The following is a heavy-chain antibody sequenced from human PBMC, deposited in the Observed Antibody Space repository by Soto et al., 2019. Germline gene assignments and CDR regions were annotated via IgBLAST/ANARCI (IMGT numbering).Heavy chain of an antibody. CDR2: LYSDGRT. V-gene: IGHV3-53*02. Sequence: DVQLVETGGGVIQPGGSLRLSCAASGFIVSSSYMSWVRQAPGKGLEWVSVLYSDGRTYYADSVKGRFTISRDNSKNTLYLQMNSVSAEDTAVYYCARCSGWYGQCYFDCWGQGTLVTVSS. CDR1: GFIVSSSY. D-gene: IGHD6-13*01. CDR3: ARCSGWYGQCYFDC. J-gene: IGHJ4*02.